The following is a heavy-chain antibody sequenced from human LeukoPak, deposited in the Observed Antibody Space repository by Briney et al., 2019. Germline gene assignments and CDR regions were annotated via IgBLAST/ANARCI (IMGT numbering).Heavy chain of an antibody. J-gene: IGHJ3*02. CDR1: GGSFSSGTYY. CDR2: IYYSGST. CDR3: TRSTNLEAFDI. Sequence: SETLSLTCTVSGGSFSSGTYYWSWIRQPPGKGLEWIGYIYYSGSTNYNPSLKGRVTVSVDTSKNQCSLKLSSVTTADTAVYYCTRSTNLEAFDIWGQGTMVTVSS. D-gene: IGHD2-8*01. V-gene: IGHV4-61*01.